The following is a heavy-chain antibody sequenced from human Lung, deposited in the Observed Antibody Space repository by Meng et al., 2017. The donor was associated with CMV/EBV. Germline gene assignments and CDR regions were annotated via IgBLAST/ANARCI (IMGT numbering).Heavy chain of an antibody. D-gene: IGHD3-22*01. V-gene: IGHV3-21*01. CDR1: GFTFSVYS. J-gene: IGHJ6*02. Sequence: GESXKISCAASGFTFSVYSMIWVRQAPGKGLEWVSTISSSSSFISYVDSVKGRFTISRDNAENSLYLHMNGLRAEDTAVYFCARESSGSFVLDVWGQGTPVTVSS. CDR2: ISSSSSFI. CDR3: ARESSGSFVLDV.